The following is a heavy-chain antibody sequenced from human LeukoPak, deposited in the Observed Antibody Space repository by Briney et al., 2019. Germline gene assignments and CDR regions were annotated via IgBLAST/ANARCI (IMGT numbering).Heavy chain of an antibody. D-gene: IGHD3-22*01. Sequence: PGGSLRLSCAASGFTFSSYGMHWVRQAPGTGLEWVAVISYDGSNKYYADSAKGRFTISRDNSKNTLYLQMNSLRAEDTAVYYCAKDLGYDSSGYYNYYYYGMDVWGQGTTVTVSS. J-gene: IGHJ6*02. CDR3: AKDLGYDSSGYYNYYYYGMDV. V-gene: IGHV3-30*18. CDR2: ISYDGSNK. CDR1: GFTFSSYG.